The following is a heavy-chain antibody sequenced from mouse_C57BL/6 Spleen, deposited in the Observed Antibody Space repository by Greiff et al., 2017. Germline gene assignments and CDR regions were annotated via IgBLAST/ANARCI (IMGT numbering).Heavy chain of an antibody. V-gene: IGHV1-55*01. CDR1: GYTFTSYW. J-gene: IGHJ2*01. CDR3: ARGSDYVGDY. CDR2: IYPGSGST. D-gene: IGHD2-13*01. Sequence: VQLQQSGAELVKPGASVKMSCKASGYTFTSYWITWVKQRPGQGLEWIGDIYPGSGSTNYNEKFKSKATLTVDTSSSTAYMHLSSLTSEDSAVYYCARGSDYVGDYWGQGTTLTVSS.